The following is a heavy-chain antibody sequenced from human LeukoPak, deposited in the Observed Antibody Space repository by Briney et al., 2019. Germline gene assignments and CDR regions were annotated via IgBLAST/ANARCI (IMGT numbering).Heavy chain of an antibody. CDR2: IYTSGST. D-gene: IGHD1-26*01. Sequence: SESLALTCTICGGSVWDYEGSWIRQPAGKGLEWIGRIYTSGSTNYNPSLKSRVTISVDTSKNQFSLKLSSVTAADTAVYYCARGVTGSYWTASEAFDIWGQGTMVTVSS. CDR3: ARGVTGSYWTASEAFDI. V-gene: IGHV4-4*07. J-gene: IGHJ3*02. CDR1: GGSVWDYE.